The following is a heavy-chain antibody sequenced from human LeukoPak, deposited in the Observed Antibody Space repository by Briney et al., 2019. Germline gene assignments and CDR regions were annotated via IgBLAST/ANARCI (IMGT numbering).Heavy chain of an antibody. CDR1: GYTLTELS. D-gene: IGHD3-22*01. Sequence: ASVKVSCKFSGYTLTELSMHWVRQAPGKGLEWMGGFDPGDGETIYAQKFQGRVTMTEDTSTDTAYMELSSLRSEDTAVYYCATDKLDYYDSSGYYPFDYWGQGTLVTVSS. V-gene: IGHV1-24*01. CDR2: FDPGDGET. CDR3: ATDKLDYYDSSGYYPFDY. J-gene: IGHJ4*02.